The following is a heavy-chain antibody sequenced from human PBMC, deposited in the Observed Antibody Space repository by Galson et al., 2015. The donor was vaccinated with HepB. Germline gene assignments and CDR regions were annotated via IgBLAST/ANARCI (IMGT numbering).Heavy chain of an antibody. J-gene: IGHJ4*02. CDR3: ATARYASSPPDY. V-gene: IGHV1-18*01. CDR1: GYTFTSYG. CDR2: ISTYNDNT. D-gene: IGHD6-6*01. Sequence: QSGAEVKKPGASVKVSCKASGYTFTSYGISWVRQAPGQGLEWMGWISTYNDNTNYALKLQGRVTITTDTSTATVYMELRSLRSDDTAVYYCATARYASSPPDYWGQGTLVTVSS.